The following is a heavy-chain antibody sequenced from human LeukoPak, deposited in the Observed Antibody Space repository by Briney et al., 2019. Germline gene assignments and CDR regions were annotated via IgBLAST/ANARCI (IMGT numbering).Heavy chain of an antibody. CDR3: ATRRHSYGKPTILDY. Sequence: ASVKVSCKVSGYTLTELSMHWVRQAPGKGLEWMGGFDPEDGETIYAQKFQGRVTVTEDTSTDTAYMELSSLRSEDTAVYYCATRRHSYGKPTILDYWGQGTLVTVSS. J-gene: IGHJ4*02. CDR2: FDPEDGET. D-gene: IGHD5-18*01. CDR1: GYTLTELS. V-gene: IGHV1-24*01.